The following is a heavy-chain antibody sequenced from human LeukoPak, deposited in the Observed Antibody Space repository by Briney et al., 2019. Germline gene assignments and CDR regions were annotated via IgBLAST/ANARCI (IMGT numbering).Heavy chain of an antibody. V-gene: IGHV3-33*08. J-gene: IGHJ4*02. CDR3: ARRAGAYSHPYDY. D-gene: IGHD4/OR15-4a*01. CDR1: GFTFSRNG. CDR2: ISYDGSDK. Sequence: GGSLRLSCAASGFTFSRNGMHWVRQAPGKGLQWVAVISYDGSDKYYADSVKGRFTISRDNSKNTLYLQMNSLRAEDTAVYYCARRAGAYSHPYDYWGQGTLVTVSS.